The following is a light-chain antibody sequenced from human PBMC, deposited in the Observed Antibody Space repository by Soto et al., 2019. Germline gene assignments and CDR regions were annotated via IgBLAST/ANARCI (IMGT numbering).Light chain of an antibody. J-gene: IGLJ1*01. CDR1: SSDVGGYNY. V-gene: IGLV2-8*01. Sequence: QSALTQPPSASGSPGQSVTISCTGNSSDVGGYNYVSWYQQHPGKAPKLMIYEVSKRPSGVPDRFSGSKSCNTASLTVSGLQAEDEADYYCSSYAGSKNYVFGTGTKLTVL. CDR3: SSYAGSKNYV. CDR2: EVS.